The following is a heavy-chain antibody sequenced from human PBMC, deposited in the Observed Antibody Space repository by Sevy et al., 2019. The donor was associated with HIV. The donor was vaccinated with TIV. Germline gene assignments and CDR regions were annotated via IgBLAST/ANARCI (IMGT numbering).Heavy chain of an antibody. J-gene: IGHJ4*02. D-gene: IGHD7-27*01. Sequence: QQGGSLRLSCAASGFTFDDYTMHWVRQAPGKGLEWVSLISWDGRGTFYADSVRGRFTISRDNSKNSLFLQMNSLRTEDTALYYCARDSVRFRALNGEGFDWGQGTQVTVSS. V-gene: IGHV3-43*01. CDR3: ARDSVRFRALNGEGFD. CDR1: GFTFDDYT. CDR2: ISWDGRGT.